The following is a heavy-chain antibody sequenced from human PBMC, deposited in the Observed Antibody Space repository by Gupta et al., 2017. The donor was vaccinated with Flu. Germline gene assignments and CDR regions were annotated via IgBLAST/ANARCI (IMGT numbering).Heavy chain of an antibody. Sequence: FTFRSYGMRWIRQAPGKGLEWVYNMNQDGRERNEGDSVKGRLTISRDKAKNSLDLQIKSVRVEDTAVYYGARDRGYLQLDDGDQGTMVTVFS. CDR1: FTFRSYG. V-gene: IGHV3-7*01. CDR3: ARDRGYLQLDD. J-gene: IGHJ4*02. CDR2: MNQDGRER. D-gene: IGHD5-18*01.